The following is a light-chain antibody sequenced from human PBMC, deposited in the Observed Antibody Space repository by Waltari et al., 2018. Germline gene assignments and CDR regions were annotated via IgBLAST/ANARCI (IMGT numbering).Light chain of an antibody. Sequence: DIEMTQSPFSLSVSVGDRVTITCRARQSISSYLNWYQQKPGKAPKLLIYAASSLQSGVPSRFSGSGSGTDFTLTISSLQPEDFATYYCQQSYSTPITFGQGTRLEIK. J-gene: IGKJ5*01. CDR1: QSISSY. CDR3: QQSYSTPIT. CDR2: AAS. V-gene: IGKV1-39*01.